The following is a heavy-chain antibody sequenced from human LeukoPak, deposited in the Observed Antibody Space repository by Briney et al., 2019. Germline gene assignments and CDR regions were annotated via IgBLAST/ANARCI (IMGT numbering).Heavy chain of an antibody. V-gene: IGHV3-30-3*01. J-gene: IGHJ5*02. Sequence: PGGSLRLSCAASGFTFSSYAMHWVRQAPGKGLEWVAVISYDGSNKYYADSVKGRFTISRDNSKNTLYLQMNSLRAEDTAVYYCASFHPKPSGVNWFDPWGQGTLVTVSS. CDR2: ISYDGSNK. D-gene: IGHD2-15*01. CDR1: GFTFSSYA. CDR3: ASFHPKPSGVNWFDP.